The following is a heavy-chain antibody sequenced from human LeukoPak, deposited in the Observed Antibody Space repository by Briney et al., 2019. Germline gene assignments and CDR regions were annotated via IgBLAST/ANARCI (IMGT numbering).Heavy chain of an antibody. CDR2: ISSSGSTI. Sequence: GGSPRLSCAESRLTFSSYEMNWVREAPRKGLERVSYISSSGSTIYYADSVKGRFTISRDNAKNTLYLQMNSLRAEDTAVYYCARDLDDIVLMVYAIPGYYFDYWGQGTLVTVSS. V-gene: IGHV3-48*03. J-gene: IGHJ4*02. D-gene: IGHD2-8*01. CDR3: ARDLDDIVLMVYAIPGYYFDY. CDR1: RLTFSSYE.